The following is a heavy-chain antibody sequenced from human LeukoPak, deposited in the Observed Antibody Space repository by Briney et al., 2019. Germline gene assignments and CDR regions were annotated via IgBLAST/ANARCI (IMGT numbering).Heavy chain of an antibody. CDR1: GFTVSSNY. CDR2: IYNGGST. D-gene: IGHD6-13*01. Sequence: GGSLRLSCAASGFTVSSNYMSWVRQAPGKGLEWVSVIYNGGSTYYADSVKGRFTISRDNSKNTLYLQMNSLRAEDTAVYYCARDSGSSWYYFDYWGQGTLVTVSS. CDR3: ARDSGSSWYYFDY. V-gene: IGHV3-66*01. J-gene: IGHJ4*02.